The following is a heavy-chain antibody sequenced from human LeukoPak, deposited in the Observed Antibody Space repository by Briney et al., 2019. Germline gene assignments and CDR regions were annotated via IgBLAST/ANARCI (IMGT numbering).Heavy chain of an antibody. Sequence: GGSLRLSCAASGFTFSSYPMSWVRQAPGKGLEWVSIISTDSTYTFYAHSVKCRFTISRDNSKDTLYLQMSSLRVEDTAVYFCAKGEGYCGGGTCYRYFDSWGQGTLVTVSS. CDR2: ISTDSTYT. V-gene: IGHV3-23*01. J-gene: IGHJ4*02. D-gene: IGHD2-15*01. CDR1: GFTFSSYP. CDR3: AKGEGYCGGGTCYRYFDS.